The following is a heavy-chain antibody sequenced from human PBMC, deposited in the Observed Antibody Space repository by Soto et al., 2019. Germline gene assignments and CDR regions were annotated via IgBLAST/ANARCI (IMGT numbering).Heavy chain of an antibody. CDR2: ISAYNGNT. Sequence: VSVKVSCKASGYTFTSYGLSWVRQAPGQGLEWMGWISAYNGNTNYAQKLQGRVTMTTDTSTSTAYMELRSLRSDDTAVYYCAREDARVGYCSGGSCGEVDYWGQGTLVTVSS. D-gene: IGHD2-15*01. V-gene: IGHV1-18*01. CDR3: AREDARVGYCSGGSCGEVDY. J-gene: IGHJ4*02. CDR1: GYTFTSYG.